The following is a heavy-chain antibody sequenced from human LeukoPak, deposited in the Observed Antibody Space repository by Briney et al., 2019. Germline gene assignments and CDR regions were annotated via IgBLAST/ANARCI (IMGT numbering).Heavy chain of an antibody. J-gene: IGHJ4*02. D-gene: IGHD4-17*01. CDR1: GFIFSTYA. V-gene: IGHV3-23*01. CDR3: AGDYGGYEGYVDY. CDR2: ISDSGGST. Sequence: GGSLRLSGAASGFIFSTYAMSWVRQAPGKGLEWVSAISDSGGSTYYADSVKGRFTISRDNSKNTLYLQMNSLRAEDTAVYYCAGDYGGYEGYVDYWGQGTLVTVSS.